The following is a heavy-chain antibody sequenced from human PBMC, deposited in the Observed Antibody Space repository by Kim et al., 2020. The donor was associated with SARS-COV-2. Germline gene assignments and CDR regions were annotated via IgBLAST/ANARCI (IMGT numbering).Heavy chain of an antibody. V-gene: IGHV4-59*01. J-gene: IGHJ5*02. CDR2: IYYSGST. Sequence: SETLSLTCTVSGGSISSYYWSWIRQPPGKGLEWIGYIYYSGSTNYNPSLTLPLLILVATSSHQLSLKLSSVTAADTAVDYCAMGFDPWGQGTLVTVSS. CDR1: GGSISSYY. CDR3: AMGFDP.